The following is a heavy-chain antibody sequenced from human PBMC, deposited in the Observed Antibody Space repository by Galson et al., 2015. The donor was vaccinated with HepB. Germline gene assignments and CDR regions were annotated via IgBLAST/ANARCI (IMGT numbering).Heavy chain of an antibody. CDR3: AHRPLTFRSDRGGYWNYFDN. Sequence: PALVKPTQTLTLTCTFSGFSVNTAGVGVGWIRQPPGKALEWLALIYWDDDKHYNPFLKSRLSITKDASKNQVALMMTDMDPGDTATYFWAHRPLTFRSDRGGYWNYFDNWGQGTLVVVSS. J-gene: IGHJ4*02. CDR2: IYWDDDK. CDR1: GFSVNTAGVG. V-gene: IGHV2-5*02. D-gene: IGHD2-21*01.